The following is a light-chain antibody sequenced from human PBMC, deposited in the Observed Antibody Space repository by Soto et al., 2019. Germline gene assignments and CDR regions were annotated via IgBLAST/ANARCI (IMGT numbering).Light chain of an antibody. J-gene: IGKJ1*01. CDR1: QSVSSSY. CDR3: QQYCSSRT. Sequence: EIVLTQSPGTLSLSPGERATLSFSASQSVSSSYLAWYQQKPGQAPRLLIYGASSRATGIPDRCSCSGSGTDFSLTISRLEPEDFAVYYWQQYCSSRTFGQGTKVEIK. V-gene: IGKV3-20*01. CDR2: GAS.